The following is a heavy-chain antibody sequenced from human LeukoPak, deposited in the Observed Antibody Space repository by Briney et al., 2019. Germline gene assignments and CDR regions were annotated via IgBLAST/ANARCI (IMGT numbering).Heavy chain of an antibody. Sequence: PSETLFLTCAVYGGSFSGYYWSWIRQPPGKGLEWIGEINHSGSTNYNPSLKSRVTISVDTSKNQFSLKLSSVTAADTAVYYCARVDYDFWSGYYPRGPLDYWGQGTLVTVSS. CDR3: ARVDYDFWSGYYPRGPLDY. D-gene: IGHD3-3*01. J-gene: IGHJ4*02. CDR2: INHSGST. CDR1: GGSFSGYY. V-gene: IGHV4-34*01.